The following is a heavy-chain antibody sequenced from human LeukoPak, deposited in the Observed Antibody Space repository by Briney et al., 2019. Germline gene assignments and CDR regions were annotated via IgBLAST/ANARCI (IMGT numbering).Heavy chain of an antibody. D-gene: IGHD2-2*01. CDR3: AKSASTTSCRHFDY. CDR1: GFTFSSNA. V-gene: IGHV3-23*01. Sequence: GGSLRLSCAASGFTFSSNAMNWVRQAPGKGLGRVSIICADAVTTFYADFVKGRFTISRDNSRNTLYLQINSLKADDPAVYYCAKSASTTSCRHFDYWGQGTLVTVSS. J-gene: IGHJ4*02. CDR2: ICADAVTT.